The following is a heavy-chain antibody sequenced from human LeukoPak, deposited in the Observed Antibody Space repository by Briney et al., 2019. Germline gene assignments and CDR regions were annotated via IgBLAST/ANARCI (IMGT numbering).Heavy chain of an antibody. J-gene: IGHJ4*02. CDR3: ARVPVRWYQPYYFDY. CDR1: GFTFSSYW. CDR2: INSDGSST. D-gene: IGHD4-23*01. Sequence: PGGSLRLSCAASGFTFSSYWMHWVRQAPGKGLAWVSRINSDGSSTSYADSVKGRFTISRDNVKNTLYLQMNRLRAEYTSVYYCARVPVRWYQPYYFDYWGQGTLVTVSS. V-gene: IGHV3-74*01.